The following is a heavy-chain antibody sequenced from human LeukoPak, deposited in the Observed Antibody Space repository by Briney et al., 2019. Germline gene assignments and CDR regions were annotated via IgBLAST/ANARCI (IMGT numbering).Heavy chain of an antibody. D-gene: IGHD2-2*02. J-gene: IGHJ6*03. Sequence: GGSLRLSCAVSGFTFSNYRMSWVHQAPGKGQELVPNIKEDGVEKYYVDSVKGRFTIYRDNTKNSLFLQMNSLRAEDTAVYYCARDFSLHIYISPIKSHYMDVWGQGTKVTVSS. CDR2: IKEDGVEK. CDR3: ARDFSLHIYISPIKSHYMDV. CDR1: GFTFSNYR. V-gene: IGHV3-7*01.